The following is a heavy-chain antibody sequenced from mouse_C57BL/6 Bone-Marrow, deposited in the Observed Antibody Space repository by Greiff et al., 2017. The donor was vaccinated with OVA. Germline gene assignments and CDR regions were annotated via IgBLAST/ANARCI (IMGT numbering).Heavy chain of an antibody. V-gene: IGHV1-76*01. J-gene: IGHJ4*01. Sequence: QVQLQQSGAELVRPGASVKLSCKASGYTFTDYYINWVKQRPGQGLEWIARIYPGSGNTYYNEKFKGKATLTAEKSSSTAYMQLSSLTSEDSAVYFGARNPITTVVDYAMDYWGQGTSGTVSS. CDR1: GYTFTDYY. CDR2: IYPGSGNT. CDR3: ARNPITTVVDYAMDY. D-gene: IGHD1-1*01.